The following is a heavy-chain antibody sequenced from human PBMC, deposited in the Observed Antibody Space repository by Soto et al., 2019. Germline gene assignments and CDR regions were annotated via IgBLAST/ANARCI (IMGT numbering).Heavy chain of an antibody. V-gene: IGHV1-18*01. J-gene: IGHJ4*02. CDR3: ARDQISPLAPYHPDYFDY. CDR2: ISAYNGNT. Sequence: ASVKVSCKASGYSFTXYGISWVRQAPGQGLEWMGWISAYNGNTNYAQKLQGRVTMTTDTSTSTAYMELRSLRSDDTAVYYRARDQISPLAPYHPDYFDYWGQGTLVTVSS. CDR1: GYSFTXYG. D-gene: IGHD2-2*01.